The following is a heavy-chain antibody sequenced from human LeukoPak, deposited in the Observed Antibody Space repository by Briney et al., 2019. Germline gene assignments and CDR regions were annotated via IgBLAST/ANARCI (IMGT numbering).Heavy chain of an antibody. CDR1: GYTLTELS. V-gene: IGHV1-24*01. CDR2: FDPEDGET. D-gene: IGHD2-15*01. CDR3: AKQTKYCSGGRCHPGAFDV. J-gene: IGHJ3*01. Sequence: ASVKVSCKVSGYTLTELSMHWVRQAPGKGLEWMGGFDPEDGETIYAQKFQGRVTMTEDTSTDTAYMELSSLRSEDTAVYYCAKQTKYCSGGRCHPGAFDVWGQGTMVTVSS.